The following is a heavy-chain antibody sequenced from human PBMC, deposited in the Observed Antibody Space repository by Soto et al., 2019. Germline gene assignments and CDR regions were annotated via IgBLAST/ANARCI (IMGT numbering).Heavy chain of an antibody. J-gene: IGHJ6*02. V-gene: IGHV3-48*03. CDR3: ARVGARYDSSGYYLAEYYYGMDV. D-gene: IGHD3-22*01. Sequence: VGSLRLSCAASGFTFSSYEMNWVRQAPGKGLEWVSYISSSGSTIYYADSVKGRFTISRDNAKNSLYLQMNSLRAEDTAVYYCARVGARYDSSGYYLAEYYYGMDVWGQGTTVTVSS. CDR1: GFTFSSYE. CDR2: ISSSGSTI.